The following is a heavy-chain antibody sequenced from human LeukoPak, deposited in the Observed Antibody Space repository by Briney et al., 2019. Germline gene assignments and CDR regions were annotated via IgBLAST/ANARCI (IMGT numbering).Heavy chain of an antibody. D-gene: IGHD6-13*01. Sequence: GGSLRLSCAASGFTVSSNYMSWVRQAPGKGLEWVSVIYSGGSTYYADSVKGRFTISRDNSKNTLYLQMNSLRAEDTAVYYCARGGPGIAAAGTWGFDPWGQGTLVTVSS. CDR3: ARGGPGIAAAGTWGFDP. V-gene: IGHV3-53*01. CDR1: GFTVSSNY. J-gene: IGHJ5*02. CDR2: IYSGGST.